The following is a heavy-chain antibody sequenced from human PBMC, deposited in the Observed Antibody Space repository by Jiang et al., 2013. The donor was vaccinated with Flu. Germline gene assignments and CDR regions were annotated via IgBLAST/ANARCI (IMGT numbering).Heavy chain of an antibody. D-gene: IGHD4-17*01. J-gene: IGHJ6*02. CDR2: IYSGGST. CDR1: GFTVSSEL. V-gene: IGHV3-66*02. Sequence: AASGFTVSSELHELGPPGSREGLEWVSVIYSGGSTYYADSVKGRFTISRDNSKNTLYLQMNSLRAEDTAVYYCARDGTVTTNYYGMDVWGQGTTVTVSS. CDR3: ARDGTVTTNYYGMDV.